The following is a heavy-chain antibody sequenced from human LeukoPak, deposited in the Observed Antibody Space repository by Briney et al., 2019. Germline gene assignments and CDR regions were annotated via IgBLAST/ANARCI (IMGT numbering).Heavy chain of an antibody. D-gene: IGHD2-2*01. V-gene: IGHV3-9*01. Sequence: GGSLRLSCAASGFTFSTYSINWVRQAPGKGLEWVSGISWNSGSIGYADSVKGRFTISRDNAKNSLYLQMNSLRAEDTALYYCAKTSCSSTSCYASYWGQGTLVTVSS. CDR3: AKTSCSSTSCYASY. CDR1: GFTFSTYS. CDR2: ISWNSGSI. J-gene: IGHJ4*02.